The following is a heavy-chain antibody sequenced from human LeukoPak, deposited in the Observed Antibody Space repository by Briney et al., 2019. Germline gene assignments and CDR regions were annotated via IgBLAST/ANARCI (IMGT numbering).Heavy chain of an antibody. CDR2: IRYDGSNK. J-gene: IGHJ4*02. Sequence: GGSLRLSCAASGFTFSSYGMHWVRQAPGKGLEWVAVIRYDGSNKYYADSVKGRFTISRDNSKNTLYLQMNSLRAEDTAVYYCAKDRDGDSDYWGQGTLVTVSS. CDR1: GFTFSSYG. V-gene: IGHV3-30*02. D-gene: IGHD4-17*01. CDR3: AKDRDGDSDY.